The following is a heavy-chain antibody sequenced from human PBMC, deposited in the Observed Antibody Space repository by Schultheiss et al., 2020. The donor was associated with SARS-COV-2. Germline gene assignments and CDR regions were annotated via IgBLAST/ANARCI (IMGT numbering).Heavy chain of an antibody. CDR2: IYYSGST. D-gene: IGHD2-21*02. J-gene: IGHJ1*01. CDR1: GGSISSSSYY. V-gene: IGHV4-39*07. Sequence: SETLSLTCTVSGGSISSSSYYWGWIRQPPGKGLEWIGSIYYSGSTYYNPSLKSRVTISVDTSKNQFSLKLSSVTAADTAVYYCARGVVVPAEKVVTAIKRSSYAEYFQHWGQGTLVTVSS. CDR3: ARGVVVPAEKVVTAIKRSSYAEYFQH.